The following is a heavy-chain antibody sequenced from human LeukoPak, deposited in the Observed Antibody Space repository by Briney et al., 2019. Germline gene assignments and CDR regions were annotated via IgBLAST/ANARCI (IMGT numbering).Heavy chain of an antibody. CDR2: INHSGST. CDR1: GGSISSSSYY. V-gene: IGHV4-39*07. J-gene: IGHJ4*02. CDR3: ARVSAAGTDY. Sequence: PSETLSLTCTVSGGSISSSSYYWSWIRQPPGKGLEWIGEINHSGSTNYNPSLKSRVTISVDTSKNPFSLKLSSVTAADTAVYYCARVSAAGTDYWGQGTLVTVSS. D-gene: IGHD6-13*01.